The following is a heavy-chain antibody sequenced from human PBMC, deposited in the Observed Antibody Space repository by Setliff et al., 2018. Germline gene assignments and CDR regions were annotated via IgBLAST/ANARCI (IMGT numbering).Heavy chain of an antibody. Sequence: GGSLRLSCAASGFTFSSYGLHWVRQAPGKGLEWVTFIRHDGNNKYYSDSVKGRFTISRDNSKKILYLDMNSLRPEDTAVYYCAKEITEVIIGGLDFRGQGTVVTVSS. D-gene: IGHD3-16*01. CDR3: AKEITEVIIGGLDF. J-gene: IGHJ4*02. CDR2: IRHDGNNK. CDR1: GFTFSSYG. V-gene: IGHV3-30*02.